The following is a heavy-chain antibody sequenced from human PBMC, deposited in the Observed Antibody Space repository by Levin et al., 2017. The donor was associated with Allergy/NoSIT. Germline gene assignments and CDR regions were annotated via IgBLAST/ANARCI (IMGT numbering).Heavy chain of an antibody. CDR1: GFTFSITW. J-gene: IGHJ4*02. D-gene: IGHD1-14*01. CDR2: IRSKGAGGTT. V-gene: IGHV3-15*01. CDR3: AREPHFSD. Sequence: GGSLRLSCAASGFTFSITWMSWVRQAPGKGLEWVGRIRSKGAGGTTDYAAPVRGRFTISRDDSKSTLYLQMNSLETGDTGVYYCAREPHFSDWGQGTLVTVSS.